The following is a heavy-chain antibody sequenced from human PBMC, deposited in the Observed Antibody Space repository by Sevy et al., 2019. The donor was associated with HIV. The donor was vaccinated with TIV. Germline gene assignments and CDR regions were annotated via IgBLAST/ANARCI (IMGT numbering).Heavy chain of an antibody. CDR3: ARHLGYCSGGSCYHNWFDP. CDR1: GYTFTSYA. V-gene: IGHV7-4-1*01. D-gene: IGHD2-15*01. CDR2: INTNTGNP. Sequence: ASVKVSCKASGYTFTSYAMNWVRQAPGQGLEWMGWINTNTGNPTYAQGFTGRFVFSLDTSVSTAFLQIGGLKAEDTAVYYCARHLGYCSGGSCYHNWFDPWGQGTLVTVSS. J-gene: IGHJ5*02.